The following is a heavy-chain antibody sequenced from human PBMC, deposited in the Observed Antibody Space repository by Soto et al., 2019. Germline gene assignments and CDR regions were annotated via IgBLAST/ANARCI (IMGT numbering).Heavy chain of an antibody. CDR1: GVSISSSSYY. V-gene: IGHV4-39*01. Sequence: SETLSLTCTVSGVSISSSSYYWGWIRQPPGKGLEWIGSIYYSGSTYYNPSLKSRVTISVDTSKNQFSLKLSSVTAADTAVYYCARQRRGLDYDILTGYRYPLSFDYWGQGTLVTVSS. J-gene: IGHJ4*02. CDR3: ARQRRGLDYDILTGYRYPLSFDY. CDR2: IYYSGST. D-gene: IGHD3-9*01.